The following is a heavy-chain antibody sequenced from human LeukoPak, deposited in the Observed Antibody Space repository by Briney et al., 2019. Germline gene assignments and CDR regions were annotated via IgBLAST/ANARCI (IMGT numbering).Heavy chain of an antibody. CDR2: ISPSGGIT. CDR3: AKDDAWGRYKD. CDR1: GFTFSNYG. Sequence: GGSLRLSCAASGFTFSNYGMHWVRQAPGKGVEGVSGISPSGGITYYTNSVKGRFTISRDNSKNTVSLQMNSLRGEDTAVYYCAKDDAWGRYKDWGQGTLVTVSS. D-gene: IGHD3-16*01. V-gene: IGHV3-23*01. J-gene: IGHJ1*01.